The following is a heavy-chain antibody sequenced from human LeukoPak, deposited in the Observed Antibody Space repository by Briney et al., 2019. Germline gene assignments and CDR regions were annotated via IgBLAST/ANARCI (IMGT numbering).Heavy chain of an antibody. V-gene: IGHV3-23*01. CDR2: ISGSGGST. CDR1: GFTFSSYA. J-gene: IGHJ4*02. Sequence: GGSLRLSCAASGFTFSSYAMSWVRQAPGKGLEWVSAISGSGGSTYYADSVKGGFTISRDNSKNTLYLQMNSLRAEDTAVYYCVRRRYSSGWSLDYWGQGTLVTVSS. D-gene: IGHD6-19*01. CDR3: VRRRYSSGWSLDY.